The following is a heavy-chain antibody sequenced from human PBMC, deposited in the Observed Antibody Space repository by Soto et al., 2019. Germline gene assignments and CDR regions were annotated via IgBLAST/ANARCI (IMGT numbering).Heavy chain of an antibody. CDR2: ISDVGGGA. CDR3: ARTSRVTASFDY. V-gene: IGHV3-23*01. CDR1: GFTFNNHA. D-gene: IGHD2-21*02. Sequence: EVQLLESGGGFVQPGGSLRLSCAASGFTFNNHAFSWVRQAPGKGLEWVSAISDVGGGAYYADSVRGRFTISRDNSKNTLYLQMNSLRAEDTAVYYCARTSRVTASFDYWGQGTLVTVSS. J-gene: IGHJ4*02.